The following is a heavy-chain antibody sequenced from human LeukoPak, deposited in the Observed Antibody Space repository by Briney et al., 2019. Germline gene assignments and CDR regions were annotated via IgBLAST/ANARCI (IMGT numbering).Heavy chain of an antibody. Sequence: GASVKVSCKASGGTFSSYAISWVRQAPGQGLEWMGGIIPIFGTANYAQKFQGRVTITTDESTSTAYMELSSLRSEDTAVYYCATDPAENSSGYYYGYWGQGTLVTVSS. V-gene: IGHV1-69*05. CDR1: GGTFSSYA. CDR3: ATDPAENSSGYYYGY. D-gene: IGHD3-22*01. J-gene: IGHJ4*02. CDR2: IIPIFGTA.